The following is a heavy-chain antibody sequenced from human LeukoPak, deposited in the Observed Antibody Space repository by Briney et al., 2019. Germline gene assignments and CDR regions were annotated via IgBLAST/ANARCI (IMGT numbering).Heavy chain of an antibody. J-gene: IGHJ3*02. CDR3: AKDRHWEMATIPGAGGDAFDI. D-gene: IGHD5-24*01. CDR2: IDYSGGSS. V-gene: IGHV3-23*01. CDR1: GFTPSSYE. Sequence: PGGSLRLSCTVSGFTPSSYEMSWIRQAPGRGLEWVSSIDYSGGSSYYADSVKGRFTISRDDSKNTLYLQMNSLRAEDTAVYYCAKDRHWEMATIPGAGGDAFDIWGQGTMDTVSS.